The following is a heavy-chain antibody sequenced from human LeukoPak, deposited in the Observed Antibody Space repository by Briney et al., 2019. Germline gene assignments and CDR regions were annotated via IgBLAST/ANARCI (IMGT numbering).Heavy chain of an antibody. D-gene: IGHD3-22*01. CDR2: ISSSSSYI. J-gene: IGHJ4*02. Sequence: GGSLGLSCAVSGFTFSSYSMNWVRQAPGKGLEWVSSISSSSSYIYYADSVKGRFTISRDNAKNSLYLQMNSLRAEDTAVYYCARAYYYDSSGYYYFDYWGQGTLVTVSS. CDR3: ARAYYYDSSGYYYFDY. CDR1: GFTFSSYS. V-gene: IGHV3-21*01.